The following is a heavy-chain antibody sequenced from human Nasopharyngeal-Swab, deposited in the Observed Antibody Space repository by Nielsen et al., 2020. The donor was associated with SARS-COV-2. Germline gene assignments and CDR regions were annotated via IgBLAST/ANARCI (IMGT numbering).Heavy chain of an antibody. D-gene: IGHD6-19*01. CDR3: ARDFGPSGWLYYFDY. J-gene: IGHJ4*02. Sequence: GGSLRLSCAASGFTFSSYAMHWVRQAPGKGLEYVSAISSNGGSTYYANSVKGRFTISRDNSKNTLHLQMGSLRAEDMAVYYCARDFGPSGWLYYFDYWGQGTLVTVSS. CDR1: GFTFSSYA. V-gene: IGHV3-64*01. CDR2: ISSNGGST.